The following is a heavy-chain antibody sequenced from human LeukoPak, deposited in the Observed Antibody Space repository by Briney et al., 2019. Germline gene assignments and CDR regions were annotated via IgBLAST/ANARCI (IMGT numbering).Heavy chain of an antibody. D-gene: IGHD3-10*01. Sequence: ASVKVSCKASGYTLTDYYMHWVRQAPGQGLEWMGRINPNSGGTNYAQKFQGRVTMTRDTSISTVYMELSRLRSDDTAVYYCARAPPGFSYGPGDYWGQGTLVTVSS. CDR2: INPNSGGT. J-gene: IGHJ4*02. CDR1: GYTLTDYY. CDR3: ARAPPGFSYGPGDY. V-gene: IGHV1-2*06.